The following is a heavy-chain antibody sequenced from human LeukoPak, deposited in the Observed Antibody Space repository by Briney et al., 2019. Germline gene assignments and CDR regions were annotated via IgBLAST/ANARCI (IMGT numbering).Heavy chain of an antibody. CDR1: GFTVSNNY. V-gene: IGHV3-53*01. CDR3: AGPRYCSGGSCSHYYYYMDV. CDR2: IYSGGST. J-gene: IGHJ6*03. D-gene: IGHD2-15*01. Sequence: PGGSLRLSCAVSGFTVSNNYMSWVRQVPGKGLEWVSVIYSGGSTYYADSVKGRFTISRDNSKNTLYPQMNSLRAEDTAVYYCAGPRYCSGGSCSHYYYYMDVWGKGTTVTVSS.